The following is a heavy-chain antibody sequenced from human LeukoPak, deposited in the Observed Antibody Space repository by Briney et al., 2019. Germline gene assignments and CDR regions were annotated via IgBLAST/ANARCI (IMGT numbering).Heavy chain of an antibody. CDR2: INPNSGGT. CDR1: GYTFTNYY. CDR3: ARDYGYYDSSGYYSYYYYGMDV. V-gene: IGHV1-2*04. J-gene: IGHJ6*02. D-gene: IGHD3-22*01. Sequence: GASVKVSCKASGYTFTNYYIHWVRQAPGQGLEWMGWINPNSGGTNYAQKFQGWVTMTRDTSISTAYMELSRLRSDDTAVYYCARDYGYYDSSGYYSYYYYGMDVWGQGTTVTVSS.